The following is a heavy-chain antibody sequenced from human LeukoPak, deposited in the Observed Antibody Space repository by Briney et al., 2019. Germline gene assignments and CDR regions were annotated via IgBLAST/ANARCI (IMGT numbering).Heavy chain of an antibody. Sequence: SETLSLTCTVSGGSISSYYWSWIRPPPGKGLEGIGYIYYSGSTNYNPSLKSRVTISVDTSKNQFSLKLSSVTAADTAVYYCARDRDGDYLFDYCGQGTLVTVSS. J-gene: IGHJ4*02. V-gene: IGHV4-59*01. CDR3: ARDRDGDYLFDY. CDR2: IYYSGST. D-gene: IGHD4-17*01. CDR1: GGSISSYY.